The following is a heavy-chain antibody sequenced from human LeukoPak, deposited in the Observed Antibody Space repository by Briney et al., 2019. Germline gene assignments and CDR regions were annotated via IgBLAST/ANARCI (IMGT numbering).Heavy chain of an antibody. D-gene: IGHD4-17*01. CDR1: GYSISSGYF. V-gene: IGHV4-38-2*02. J-gene: IGHJ4*02. CDR3: ARGGSWGDYAFDY. Sequence: SSETLSLTCTVSGYSISSGYFWGWIRQPPGKGLEWIGSIYHSGSTYYNPSLKSRVTISVGTSKNQFSLKLSSVTAADTAVYYCARGGSWGDYAFDYWGQGTLVTVSS. CDR2: IYHSGST.